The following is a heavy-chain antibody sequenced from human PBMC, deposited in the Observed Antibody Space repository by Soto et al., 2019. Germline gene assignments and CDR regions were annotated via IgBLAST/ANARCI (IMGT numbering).Heavy chain of an antibody. CDR3: ARSIVVVTALDY. J-gene: IGHJ4*02. Sequence: ASVKVSCKASGYTFISYAMHWVRQAPGQRLEWMGWINAGNGNTKYSQKFQGRVTITRDTSASTAYMELSSLRPEDTAVYYCARSIVVVTALDYWGQGTLVTVSS. CDR1: GYTFISYA. V-gene: IGHV1-3*01. D-gene: IGHD2-21*02. CDR2: INAGNGNT.